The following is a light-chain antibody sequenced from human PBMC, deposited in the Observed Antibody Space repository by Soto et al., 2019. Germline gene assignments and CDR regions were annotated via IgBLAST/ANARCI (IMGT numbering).Light chain of an antibody. J-gene: IGKJ5*01. CDR1: QSVNSN. V-gene: IGKV3-11*01. Sequence: EIVLTQSPATLSLSPGEGATLSCRASQSVNSNLAWYQQKPGQAPRLLIYDVSNRATGIPARFSGSGSGTYFTLTISSLEPEYFAVYYWQQRSNWPLITFGQGTRLEIK. CDR3: QQRSNWPLIT. CDR2: DVS.